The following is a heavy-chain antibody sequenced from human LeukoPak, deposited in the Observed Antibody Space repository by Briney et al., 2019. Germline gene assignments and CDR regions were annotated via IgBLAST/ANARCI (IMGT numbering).Heavy chain of an antibody. D-gene: IGHD7-27*01. CDR3: ARDPGDQNLPCFDC. J-gene: IGHJ4*02. V-gene: IGHV3-30*03. CDR2: ISYDGSNK. Sequence: PGGSLRLSCAASGFTFSSYDIHWVRQAPGKGLEWVALISYDGSNKYYADSVKGRFTISRDNSKNTLYLQMNSLRTEDTAFYYCARDPGDQNLPCFDCWGQGTLVTVSS. CDR1: GFTFSSYD.